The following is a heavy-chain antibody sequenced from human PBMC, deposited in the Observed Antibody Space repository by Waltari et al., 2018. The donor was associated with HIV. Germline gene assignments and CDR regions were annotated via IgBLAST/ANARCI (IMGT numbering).Heavy chain of an antibody. CDR1: GFTFSRYA. Sequence: EVQLVESGGGLAKPGGSLRLSCAASGFTFSRYAMNWVRQAPGKGLGWVAYISKSSEYIYYADSVKGRFTISRDNAKGSVFLHMDNLRDVDTAIYYCAATVTTRGTFDYWGQGTLV. D-gene: IGHD4-17*01. CDR3: AATVTTRGTFDY. CDR2: ISKSSEYI. J-gene: IGHJ4*02. V-gene: IGHV3-21*06.